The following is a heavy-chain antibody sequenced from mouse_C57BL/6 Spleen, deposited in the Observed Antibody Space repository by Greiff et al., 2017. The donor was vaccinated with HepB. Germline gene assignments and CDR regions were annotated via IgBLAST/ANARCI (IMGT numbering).Heavy chain of an antibody. CDR1: GYTFTSYL. Sequence: QVQLQQPGAELVKPGASVKMSCKASGYTFTSYLITWVKQRPGQGLEWIGDIYPGSGSTNYNEKFKSKATLTVDTSSSTAYMQLSSLTSEDSAVYYCARRRTGYYAMDYWGQGTSVTVSS. CDR2: IYPGSGST. CDR3: ARRRTGYYAMDY. D-gene: IGHD4-1*01. J-gene: IGHJ4*01. V-gene: IGHV1-55*01.